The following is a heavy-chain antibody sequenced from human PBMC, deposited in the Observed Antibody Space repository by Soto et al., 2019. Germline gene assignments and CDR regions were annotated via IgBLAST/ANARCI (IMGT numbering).Heavy chain of an antibody. D-gene: IGHD3-10*01. J-gene: IGHJ6*03. V-gene: IGHV1-18*01. CDR3: ARIERGGGSGYYYYYYMDV. Sequence: ASVKVSCKASGYTFTSYGISWVRQAPGQGLEWMGWISAYNGNTNYAQKLQGRVTMTTDTSTSTAYMELRSLRSDDTAVYYCARIERGGGSGYYYYYYMDVWGKGTTVTVSS. CDR1: GYTFTSYG. CDR2: ISAYNGNT.